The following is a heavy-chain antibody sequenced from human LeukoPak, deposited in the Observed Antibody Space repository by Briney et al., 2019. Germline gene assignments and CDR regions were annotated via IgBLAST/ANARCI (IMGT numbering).Heavy chain of an antibody. CDR2: ISYNGDNQ. J-gene: IGHJ4*03. Sequence: GGSLRLSCAASGFIFSNYAIHRVRQAPGKGLEWVTAISYNGDNQHYADPVKGRFTTSRDNSKNTVYLQIDALRTEDSAVYYCVKVYPTLTTSSVLGSWGQGTLVTVSS. CDR3: VKVYPTLTTSSVLGS. CDR1: GFIFSNYA. V-gene: IGHV3-30*18. D-gene: IGHD4-17*01.